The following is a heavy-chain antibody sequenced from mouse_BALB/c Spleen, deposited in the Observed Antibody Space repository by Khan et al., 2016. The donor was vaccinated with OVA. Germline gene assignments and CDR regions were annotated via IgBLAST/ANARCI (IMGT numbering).Heavy chain of an antibody. V-gene: IGHV3-2*02. Sequence: EVQLQESGPGLVKPSQSLSLTCTVTGYSITSDCAWNWIRQFPGNKLEWMGYISYSGRTSYNPSLKSRISITRDTSKNQFFLQLNSVTTADTATYYCARSVTITTVVATDFDCWGQGTTLTVSS. CDR1: GYSITSDCA. D-gene: IGHD1-1*01. CDR3: ARSVTITTVVATDFDC. J-gene: IGHJ2*01. CDR2: ISYSGRT.